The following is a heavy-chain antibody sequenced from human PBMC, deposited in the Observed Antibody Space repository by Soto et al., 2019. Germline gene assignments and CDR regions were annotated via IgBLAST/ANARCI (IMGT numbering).Heavy chain of an antibody. CDR1: GGNMTSDDYY. D-gene: IGHD6-19*01. CDR3: ARDYRSGYDN. J-gene: IGHJ4*02. V-gene: IGHV4-30-4*01. Sequence: QVQLQESGPRLVKPSQTLSLTCIVFGGNMTSDDYYWSWIRQPPGKGLEWIGYIYHTGGRYYNPSLKSRVTLSVDTSKNQFSLTMSSVTAADTAIYYCARDYRSGYDNWGQGILVSVSS. CDR2: IYHTGGR.